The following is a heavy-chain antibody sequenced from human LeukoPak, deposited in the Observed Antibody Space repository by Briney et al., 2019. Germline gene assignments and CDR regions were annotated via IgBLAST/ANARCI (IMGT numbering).Heavy chain of an antibody. CDR1: GGSISSYY. CDR2: IYYSGST. J-gene: IGHJ5*02. V-gene: IGHV4-59*01. Sequence: PSETLSLTCTVSGGSISSYYWSWIRQPPGKGLEWIGYIYYSGSTNYNPSLKSRVTISVDTSKNQFSLKLSSVTAADTAVYYCARAGYYGSGSYIGFDPWGQGTLVTVSS. CDR3: ARAGYYGSGSYIGFDP. D-gene: IGHD3-10*01.